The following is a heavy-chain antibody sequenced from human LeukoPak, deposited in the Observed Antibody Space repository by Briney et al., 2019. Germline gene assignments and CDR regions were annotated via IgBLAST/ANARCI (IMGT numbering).Heavy chain of an antibody. D-gene: IGHD2-2*01. CDR2: ISYDGSNK. CDR1: GFTFSSYG. J-gene: IGHJ3*02. Sequence: PGGSLRLSCAVSGFTFSSYGMHWVRQAPGKGLEWVAVISYDGSNKYYADSVKGRFTISRDNSKNTLYLQMNSLRAEDTAVYYCAKDLQRYIVVVPAGAFDIWGQETMVTVSS. V-gene: IGHV3-30*18. CDR3: AKDLQRYIVVVPAGAFDI.